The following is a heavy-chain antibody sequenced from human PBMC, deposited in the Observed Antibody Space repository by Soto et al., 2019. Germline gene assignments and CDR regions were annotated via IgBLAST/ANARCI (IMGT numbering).Heavy chain of an antibody. CDR1: GGSISSGGYY. Sequence: QVQLQESGPGLVKPSQTLSLTCTVSGGSISSGGYYWSWIRQRPGEGLEWIGYIYNSGSTSYNPSLKSRVTISVDTSKNQFSLKLSSVTAADTAVYYCARGPYGDYGFDYWGQGTLVTVSS. CDR2: IYNSGST. V-gene: IGHV4-31*03. D-gene: IGHD4-17*01. J-gene: IGHJ4*02. CDR3: ARGPYGDYGFDY.